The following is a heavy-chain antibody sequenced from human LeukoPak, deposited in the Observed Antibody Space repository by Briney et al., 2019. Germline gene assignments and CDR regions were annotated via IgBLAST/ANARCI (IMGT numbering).Heavy chain of an antibody. CDR3: ARGDGYNKFDS. V-gene: IGHV4-59*01. CDR1: GGSITSYY. D-gene: IGHD5-24*01. CDR2: IYYSGST. J-gene: IGHJ4*02. Sequence: LSLTCTVSGGSITSYYWNWIRQPPGKGLEWIGYIYYSGSTNYKPSLNSRVTISVDTSKNQFSLKLSSVTAADTALYYCARGDGYNKFDSWGQGTLVTVSS.